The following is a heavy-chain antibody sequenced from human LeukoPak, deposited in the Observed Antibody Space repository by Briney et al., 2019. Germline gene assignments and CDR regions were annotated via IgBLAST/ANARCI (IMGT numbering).Heavy chain of an antibody. V-gene: IGHV3-33*06. CDR3: AKVLYDFWSGYYYSPFDY. CDR1: GFTFSNHG. J-gene: IGHJ4*02. D-gene: IGHD3-3*01. CDR2: IWYDGSNK. Sequence: GGSLTLSCAPSGFTFSNHGMHWVRQAHGQGREWVAVIWYDGSNKYYEDSVKGRFTISRDNSKNTLYLQMNSLRGEDPAVYYCAKVLYDFWSGYYYSPFDYWGQGTLVSVSS.